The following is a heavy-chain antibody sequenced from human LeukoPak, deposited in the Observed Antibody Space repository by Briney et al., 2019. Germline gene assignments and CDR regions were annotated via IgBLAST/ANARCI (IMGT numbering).Heavy chain of an antibody. CDR2: MYYDGST. D-gene: IGHD3-3*01. V-gene: IGHV4-31*03. CDR3: ARGPYYDFWSGYPYMNV. Sequence: SQTLSLTCTVSGGSISSGAYCWSWIRQRPGKGLEWIGYMYYDGSTYSNPSLKSRLTISVDTSKNQFSLKLSSVTAGDTAVYYCARGPYYDFWSGYPYMNVWGKGTTVTVSS. CDR1: GGSISSGAYC. J-gene: IGHJ6*03.